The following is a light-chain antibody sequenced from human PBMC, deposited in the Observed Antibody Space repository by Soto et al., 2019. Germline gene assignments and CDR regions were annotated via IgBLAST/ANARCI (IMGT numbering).Light chain of an antibody. Sequence: DIQMTQSPSTLSRSVGDRVTITCRASQTISIWLAWYQQKPGKAPKLLLYKASSLESGVPSRFSGSGSGTEFTLTISSLQPDDFATYYCQQYKAYSYTFGQGTRLEIK. J-gene: IGKJ5*01. CDR3: QQYKAYSYT. CDR2: KAS. CDR1: QTISIW. V-gene: IGKV1-5*03.